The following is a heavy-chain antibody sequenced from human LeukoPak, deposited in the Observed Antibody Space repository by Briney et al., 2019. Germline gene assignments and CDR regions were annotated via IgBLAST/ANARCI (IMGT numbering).Heavy chain of an antibody. CDR3: ARGRDYGDYLYYFDY. Sequence: SETLSLTCTVSGGSISSYYWSWIRQPAGKGLEWIGRIYTSGSTNYNPSLKSRVTMSVDTSKNQFSLKLSSVTAADTAVYYCARGRDYGDYLYYFDYWGQGTLVTVSS. CDR2: IYTSGST. V-gene: IGHV4-4*07. J-gene: IGHJ4*02. CDR1: GGSISSYY. D-gene: IGHD4-17*01.